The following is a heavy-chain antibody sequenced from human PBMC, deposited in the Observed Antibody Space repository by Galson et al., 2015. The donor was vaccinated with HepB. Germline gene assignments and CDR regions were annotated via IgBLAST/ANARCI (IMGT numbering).Heavy chain of an antibody. V-gene: IGHV3-15*01. D-gene: IGHD4-23*01. CDR2: VKSKQDGGTS. CDR3: AADVPTPLSQIDF. Sequence: SLRLSCAASGFTFNTAWMNWVRQVPGKGLEWVGRVKSKQDGGTSDYAAPVKGRITISRDDSLNTVYLQMNGLISEDTGVYYCAADVPTPLSQIDFWGQGTLVSVS. J-gene: IGHJ4*02. CDR1: GFTFNTAW.